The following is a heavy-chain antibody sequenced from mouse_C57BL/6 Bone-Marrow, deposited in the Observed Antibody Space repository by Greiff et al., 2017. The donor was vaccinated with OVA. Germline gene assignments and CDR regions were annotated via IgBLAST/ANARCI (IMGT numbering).Heavy chain of an antibody. CDR1: GYTFTSYW. CDR2: IDPSDSYT. J-gene: IGHJ2*01. Sequence: QVQLQQPGAELVMPGASVKLSCKASGYTFTSYWMHWVKQRPGQGLEWIGEIDPSDSYTNYNQKFNGKSTLTVDKSSSTAYMQLSSLTSEDSAVYYCAREGDVWSNLWYFDYWGQGTTLTVSS. CDR3: AREGDVWSNLWYFDY. V-gene: IGHV1-69*01. D-gene: IGHD2-10*02.